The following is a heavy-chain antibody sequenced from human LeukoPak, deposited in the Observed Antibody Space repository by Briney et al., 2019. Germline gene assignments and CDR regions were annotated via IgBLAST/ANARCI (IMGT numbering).Heavy chain of an antibody. CDR2: ISGSGSTV. CDR3: TTFLTMTLDY. CDR1: GFTFSNYE. Sequence: PGGSLRLSCAASGFTFSNYEMNWVRQAPGKGLEWVSYISGSGSTVYYADSVKGRFTISRASSKNSLYLQMHSLRAEDTAVYYCTTFLTMTLDYWGQGTLVTVSS. J-gene: IGHJ4*02. V-gene: IGHV3-48*03. D-gene: IGHD4-17*01.